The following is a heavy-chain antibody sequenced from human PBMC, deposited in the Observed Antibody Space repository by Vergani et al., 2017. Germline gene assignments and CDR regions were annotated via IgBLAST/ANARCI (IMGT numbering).Heavy chain of an antibody. Sequence: QVQLVQSGAEVKKPGASVKVSCKASGYTFTSYAMHWVRQAPGQRLEWMGWINTGNGNTKYSQKFQGRVTITRDTSASTAYMELSRLRSDDTAVYYCARDRGTYYFDYWGQGTLVTVSS. V-gene: IGHV1-3*04. CDR2: INTGNGNT. CDR1: GYTFTSYA. D-gene: IGHD3-16*01. CDR3: ARDRGTYYFDY. J-gene: IGHJ4*02.